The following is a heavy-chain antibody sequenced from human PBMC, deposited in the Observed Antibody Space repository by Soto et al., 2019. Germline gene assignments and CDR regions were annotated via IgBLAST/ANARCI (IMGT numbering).Heavy chain of an antibody. V-gene: IGHV1-18*01. CDR2: ISAYNGNT. Sequence: ASVKVSCKASGYTFTSYGISWGRQAPGQGLEWMGWISAYNGNTNYAQKLQGRVTMTTDTSTSTAYMELRSLRSDDTAVYYCARARLGYCSGGSCYVHYYYYMDVWGKGTTLTVS. J-gene: IGHJ6*03. CDR1: GYTFTSYG. D-gene: IGHD2-15*01. CDR3: ARARLGYCSGGSCYVHYYYYMDV.